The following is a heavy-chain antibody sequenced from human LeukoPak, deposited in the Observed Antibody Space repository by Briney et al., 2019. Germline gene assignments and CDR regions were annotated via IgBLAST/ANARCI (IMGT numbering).Heavy chain of an antibody. D-gene: IGHD1-26*01. Sequence: GGSLRLSCAASGFTVSSNYMSWARQAPGKGLEWVSVIYSGGSTYYADSVKGRFTISRHNSKNTLYLQMNSLRAEDTAVYYCARGSSESYRRSFDLWGRGTLVTVSS. V-gene: IGHV3-53*04. J-gene: IGHJ2*01. CDR3: ARGSSESYRRSFDL. CDR2: IYSGGST. CDR1: GFTVSSNY.